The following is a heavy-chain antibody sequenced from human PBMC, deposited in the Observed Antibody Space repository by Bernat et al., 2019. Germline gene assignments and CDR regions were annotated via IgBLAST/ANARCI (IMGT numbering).Heavy chain of an antibody. CDR1: GGSISSYY. Sequence: QVQLQESGPGLVKPSETLSLTCTVSGGSISSYYWSWIRQPPGKGLEWIGYIYYSGSTNYNPSLKSRVTISVDTSKNQFSLKLSSVTAADTAVYYCAREVVDCSSTSCFNYYYYMDVWGKGTTVTDSS. D-gene: IGHD2-2*01. V-gene: IGHV4-59*01. J-gene: IGHJ6*03. CDR2: IYYSGST. CDR3: AREVVDCSSTSCFNYYYYMDV.